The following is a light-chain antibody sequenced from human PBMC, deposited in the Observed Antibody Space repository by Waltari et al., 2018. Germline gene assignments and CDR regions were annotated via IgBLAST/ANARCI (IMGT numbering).Light chain of an antibody. Sequence: QSALTTPASVSGSPGQSITISCTGTSSDVGSYNLVAWYQQHPGKAPKLMIYEGSKRPSGVSNRFSGSKSGNTASLTISGLQAEDEADYYCCSYAGPWVFGGGTKLTVL. V-gene: IGLV2-23*01. CDR3: CSYAGPWV. CDR2: EGS. CDR1: SSDVGSYNL. J-gene: IGLJ3*02.